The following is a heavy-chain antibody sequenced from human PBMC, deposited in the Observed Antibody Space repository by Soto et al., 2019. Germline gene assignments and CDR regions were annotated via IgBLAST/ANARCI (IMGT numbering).Heavy chain of an antibody. Sequence: SETLSLPCRVSGSDINTYSWTWIRQPAGKGLEWIGRIYTSASINYNPSLRGRVTLSVDTSTNQVSLKLASVTAADTAVYYCARDREAGYNFYYGMDVWGQGTTVTVSS. V-gene: IGHV4-4*07. CDR2: IYTSASI. D-gene: IGHD6-19*01. CDR3: ARDREAGYNFYYGMDV. J-gene: IGHJ6*02. CDR1: GSDINTYS.